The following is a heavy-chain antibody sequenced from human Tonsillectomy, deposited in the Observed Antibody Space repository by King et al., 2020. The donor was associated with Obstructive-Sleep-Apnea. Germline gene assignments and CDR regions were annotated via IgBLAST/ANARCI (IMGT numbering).Heavy chain of an antibody. Sequence: QLVQSGGGLVKPGGSLRLSCAASGFTFSDAWMAWVRQAPGKGLEWVGRIKSNPDGGTTDYAAPVKGRFTISRDDSKTTLYLLMNSLKIEDTAMHYCTTDAVATIIGYYFDYWGQGTLVSVSS. CDR1: GFTFSDAW. D-gene: IGHD5-12*01. CDR3: TTDAVATIIGYYFDY. V-gene: IGHV3-15*01. J-gene: IGHJ4*02. CDR2: IKSNPDGGTT.